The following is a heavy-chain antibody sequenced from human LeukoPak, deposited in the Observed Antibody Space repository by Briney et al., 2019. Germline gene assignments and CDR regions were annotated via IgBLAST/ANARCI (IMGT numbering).Heavy chain of an antibody. CDR3: ATYCSSTSCYGRDY. CDR2: ISGSGGST. CDR1: GFTFSSYA. Sequence: GGSLRLSCAASGFTFSSYAMSWVRQAPGKGLEWVSAISGSGGSTYYADSVKGRFTISRDNSKDTLYLQMNSLRAEDTAVYYCATYCSSTSCYGRDYWGQGTLVTVSS. V-gene: IGHV3-23*01. D-gene: IGHD2-2*01. J-gene: IGHJ4*02.